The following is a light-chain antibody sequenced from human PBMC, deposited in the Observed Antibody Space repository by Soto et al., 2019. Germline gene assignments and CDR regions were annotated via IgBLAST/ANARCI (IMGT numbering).Light chain of an antibody. Sequence: EIVLTQSPATLSLSPGERATLSCRASPSVSSYLAWYQQKPGQAPRLLIYDASNGATGIPARFSGSGSGTGFARTVSSLGPEDLGVYYCQQRSNWPPYTFGQGTKLEI. CDR1: PSVSSY. CDR3: QQRSNWPPYT. J-gene: IGKJ2*01. V-gene: IGKV3-11*01. CDR2: DAS.